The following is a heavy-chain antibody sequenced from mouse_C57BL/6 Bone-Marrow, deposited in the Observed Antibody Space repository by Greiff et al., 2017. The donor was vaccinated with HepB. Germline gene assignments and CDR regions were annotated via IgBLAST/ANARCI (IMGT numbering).Heavy chain of an antibody. Sequence: QVQLQQPGAELVSPGTSVKLSCKASGYTFTSYWMHWVKQRPGQGLEWIGVIDPSDSYTNYNQKFKGKATLTVDTSSSTAYMQLSSLTSEDSAVYYCAGPFFAYWGQGTLVTVSA. CDR2: IDPSDSYT. V-gene: IGHV1-59*01. CDR3: AGPFFAY. CDR1: GYTFTSYW. J-gene: IGHJ3*01.